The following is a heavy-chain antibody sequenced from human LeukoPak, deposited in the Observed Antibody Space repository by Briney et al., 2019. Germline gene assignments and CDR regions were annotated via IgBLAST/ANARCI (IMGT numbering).Heavy chain of an antibody. Sequence: TSETLSLTCTVSIASISSHYWSWIRQPPGKGLEWVGYIFYTGSTSYNPSLKSRVTLSVDTSKNQFSLKLSSVTAADTAVYFCARAHPAYGSSSGLDYWGQGALVTVSS. D-gene: IGHD6-6*01. CDR3: ARAHPAYGSSSGLDY. J-gene: IGHJ4*02. CDR1: IASISSHY. CDR2: IFYTGST. V-gene: IGHV4-59*11.